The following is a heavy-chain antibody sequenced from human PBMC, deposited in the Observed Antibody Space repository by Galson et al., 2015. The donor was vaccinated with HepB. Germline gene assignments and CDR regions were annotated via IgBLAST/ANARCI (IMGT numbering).Heavy chain of an antibody. V-gene: IGHV3-49*03. D-gene: IGHD1-26*01. Sequence: SLRLSCAASGFTFSSYAMHWFRQAPGKGLEWVGFIRRKIYGGTTEYAASVKGRFTISRDDSKSIAYLQMNSLKTEDTAVYYCARGKISGDYWGQGTLVTVSS. CDR1: GFTFSSYA. J-gene: IGHJ4*02. CDR3: ARGKISGDY. CDR2: IRRKIYGGTT.